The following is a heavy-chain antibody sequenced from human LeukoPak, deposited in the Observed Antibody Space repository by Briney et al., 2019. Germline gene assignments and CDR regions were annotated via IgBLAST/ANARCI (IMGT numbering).Heavy chain of an antibody. CDR1: GGTLSSYA. J-gene: IGHJ5*02. Sequence: ASVKVSCKASGGTLSSYAMSWVRQAPGQGLEWMGGIIPIFGTANYAQKFQGRVTITTDESTSTAYMELSSLRSEDTAVYYCARGTPTYYDFWSGPGWFDPWGQGTLVTVSS. D-gene: IGHD3-3*01. V-gene: IGHV1-69*05. CDR3: ARGTPTYYDFWSGPGWFDP. CDR2: IIPIFGTA.